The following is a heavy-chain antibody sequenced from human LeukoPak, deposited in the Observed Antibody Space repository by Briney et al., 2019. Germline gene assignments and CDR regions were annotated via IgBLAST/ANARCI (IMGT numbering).Heavy chain of an antibody. V-gene: IGHV4-30-4*08. Sequence: SETLSLTCTVSGGSINSGDYYWSWIRQPPGKGLEWIGYIYYSGSTYYNPSLKSRVTISVDTSKNQFPLKLTSVTAADTAVYYCARAPPWINDYWGQGTLVTVSS. CDR2: IYYSGST. D-gene: IGHD2-2*03. CDR1: GGSINSGDYY. CDR3: ARAPPWINDY. J-gene: IGHJ4*02.